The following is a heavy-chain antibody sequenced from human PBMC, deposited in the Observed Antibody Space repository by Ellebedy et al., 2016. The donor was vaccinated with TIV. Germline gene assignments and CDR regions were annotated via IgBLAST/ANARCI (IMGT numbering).Heavy chain of an antibody. CDR2: IYSGGST. V-gene: IGHV3-53*01. Sequence: GESLKISXAVSGVTVSTNYISWARQAPGKGLEWVSVIYSGGSTDYAASVKGRFTISRDTSKNTVYLQMNSLRAEDTAMYYCARVRHYNRGDNWFDSWGQGTLVTVSS. D-gene: IGHD1-1*01. J-gene: IGHJ5*01. CDR1: GVTVSTNY. CDR3: ARVRHYNRGDNWFDS.